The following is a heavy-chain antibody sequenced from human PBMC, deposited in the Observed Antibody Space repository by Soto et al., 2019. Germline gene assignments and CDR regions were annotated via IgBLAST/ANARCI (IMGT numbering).Heavy chain of an antibody. Sequence: QVQLVESGGGLVKPGGSLRLSCAASGFTFSDHYMSWIRQAPGKGLEWLSYISNSGSAIYYADSVKGRFTISRDNAKNTLFLQMNSLRAEDTAVFYGARSTGYQLLSGYYYYMDVWGKGTTVTVSS. CDR1: GFTFSDHY. CDR2: ISNSGSAI. V-gene: IGHV3-11*01. D-gene: IGHD2-2*01. CDR3: ARSTGYQLLSGYYYYMDV. J-gene: IGHJ6*03.